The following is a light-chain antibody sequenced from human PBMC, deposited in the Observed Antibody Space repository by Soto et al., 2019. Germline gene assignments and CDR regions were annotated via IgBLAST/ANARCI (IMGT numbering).Light chain of an antibody. CDR2: EVS. J-gene: IGLJ3*02. V-gene: IGLV2-14*01. CDR1: SSDVGGYNY. CDR3: SSYTSSSTGV. Sequence: QSALTQPASVSGSPGQSITISCTGTSSDVGGYNYVSWYQQHPGKAPKLMIYEVSNRPAGVSNRFSGSKSGNTASLTVFGLQAEEEADYYCSSYTSSSTGVFGGGTKLTVL.